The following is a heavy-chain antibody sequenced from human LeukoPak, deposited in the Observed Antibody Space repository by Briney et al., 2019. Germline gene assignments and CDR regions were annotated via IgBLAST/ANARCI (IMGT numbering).Heavy chain of an antibody. J-gene: IGHJ4*02. D-gene: IGHD5-18*01. V-gene: IGHV5-51*01. Sequence: GESLKISCKGSGYSFTSYWIGWVRQMPGEGLEWMGIIYPGDSDTRYSPSFQGQVTISADKSISTAYLQWSSLKASDTAMYYCARRPLYSYGFYYFDYWGQGTLVTVSS. CDR1: GYSFTSYW. CDR2: IYPGDSDT. CDR3: ARRPLYSYGFYYFDY.